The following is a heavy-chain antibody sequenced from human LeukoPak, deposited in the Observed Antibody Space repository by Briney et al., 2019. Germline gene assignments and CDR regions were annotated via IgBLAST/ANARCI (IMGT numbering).Heavy chain of an antibody. V-gene: IGHV3-48*01. CDR3: ARVLRLRLGELSFGY. Sequence: GGSLRLSCAASGFTFSSYSVNWVRQAPGKGLEWVSYISSSSSTIYYADSVKGRFTISRDNAKNSLYLQMNSLRAEDTAVYYCARVLRLRLGELSFGYWGQGTLVTVSS. CDR1: GFTFSSYS. CDR2: ISSSSSTI. D-gene: IGHD3-16*02. J-gene: IGHJ4*02.